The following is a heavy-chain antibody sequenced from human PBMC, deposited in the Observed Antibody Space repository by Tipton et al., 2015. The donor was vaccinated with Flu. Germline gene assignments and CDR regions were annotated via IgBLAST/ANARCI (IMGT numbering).Heavy chain of an antibody. CDR3: AVFKNPGC. V-gene: IGHV3-7*01. Sequence: SLRLSCAASGFSFDDYAMQWVRQAPGKGLEWVANINEDGSTTYYLGSVKGRFTISRDNARNSAFLEMNSLRAEDMARYYCAVFKNPGCWGQGTLVTVST. CDR2: INEDGSTT. CDR1: GFSFDDYA. D-gene: IGHD2/OR15-2a*01. J-gene: IGHJ4*02.